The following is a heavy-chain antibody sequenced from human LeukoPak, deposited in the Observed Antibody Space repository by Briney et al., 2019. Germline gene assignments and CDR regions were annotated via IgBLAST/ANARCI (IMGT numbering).Heavy chain of an antibody. J-gene: IGHJ4*02. Sequence: ASVKVSCKVSGYTLTELSMHWVRQAPGKGLEWMGGFDPEDGETIYAQKFQGRVTMTEDTSTDTAYMELSSLRSEDTAVYYCATKYCSGTSCYYFDYWGQGTLVTVSS. CDR3: ATKYCSGTSCYYFDY. CDR2: FDPEDGET. CDR1: GYTLTELS. V-gene: IGHV1-24*01. D-gene: IGHD2-2*01.